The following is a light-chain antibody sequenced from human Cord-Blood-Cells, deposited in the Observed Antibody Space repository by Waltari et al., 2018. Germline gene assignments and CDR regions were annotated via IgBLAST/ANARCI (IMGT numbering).Light chain of an antibody. CDR3: QQYNNWPRT. V-gene: IGKV3-15*01. Sequence: EIVMTQSPATLSVSPGERATLSCRASQSVSSNLAWYQQKPGQAPRLLIYGASTRATGIPASCSGSGYGTEFTLTISSLQSEDFAVYYCQQYNNWPRTFGQGTKVEIK. J-gene: IGKJ1*01. CDR2: GAS. CDR1: QSVSSN.